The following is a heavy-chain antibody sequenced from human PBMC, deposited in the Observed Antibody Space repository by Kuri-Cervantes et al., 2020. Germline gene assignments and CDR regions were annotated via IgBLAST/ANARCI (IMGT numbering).Heavy chain of an antibody. CDR1: GFTFSSYA. D-gene: IGHD1-26*01. CDR3: AKDWDRAGRADAFDI. Sequence: GGSLRLSCAASGFTFSSYAMGWVRQAPGKGLEWVTAISGSGGNTYNADSVKGRFTITRDNSKNTLYLQMNSRGAEDTAVYYCAKDWDRAGRADAFDIWGQGTMVTVSS. J-gene: IGHJ3*02. V-gene: IGHV3-23*01. CDR2: ISGSGGNT.